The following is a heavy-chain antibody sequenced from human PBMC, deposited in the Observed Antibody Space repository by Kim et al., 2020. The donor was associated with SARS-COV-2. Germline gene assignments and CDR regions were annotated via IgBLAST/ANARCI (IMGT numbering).Heavy chain of an antibody. Sequence: ASVKVSCKASGYIFTNYAIHWVRQAPGQRLEWMGWITAGNGNTKYSQKFQGRVTITRDTSASTAYMELSSLRSEDTAMYYCARTLTVAGGEYFQLWGQGTLVTVSS. CDR1: GYIFTNYA. V-gene: IGHV1-3*01. CDR2: ITAGNGNT. J-gene: IGHJ1*01. D-gene: IGHD6-19*01. CDR3: ARTLTVAGGEYFQL.